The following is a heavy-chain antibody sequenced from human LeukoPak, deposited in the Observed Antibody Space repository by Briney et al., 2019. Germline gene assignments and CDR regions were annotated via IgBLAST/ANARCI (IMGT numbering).Heavy chain of an antibody. D-gene: IGHD2-2*01. CDR1: GGSISSSTFY. V-gene: IGHV4-39*02. CDR2: MFSGGST. J-gene: IGHJ6*03. Sequence: KPSETLSLTCTVSGGSISSSTFYWGWIRQPPGKGLEWIESMFSGGSTYYNPSLKSRVTISVDTSKNHFSLKLRSVTAADTAVYYCARTTEGYCSSASCFGFSYSYYMDVWGKGTTVTISS. CDR3: ARTTEGYCSSASCFGFSYSYYMDV.